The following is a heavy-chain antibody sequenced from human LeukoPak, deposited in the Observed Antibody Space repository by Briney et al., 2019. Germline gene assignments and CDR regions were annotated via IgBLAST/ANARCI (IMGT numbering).Heavy chain of an antibody. V-gene: IGHV1-2*02. J-gene: IGHJ4*02. CDR3: ARDGDSSGWPSDY. D-gene: IGHD6-19*01. CDR1: GYTFTGYY. Sequence: ASVKVSCKASGYTFTGYYMHWVRQARGQGLEWMGWINPNSGGTNYAQKFQGRVTMTRDTSISTAYMELSRLRSDDTAVYYCARDGDSSGWPSDYWGQGTLVTVSS. CDR2: INPNSGGT.